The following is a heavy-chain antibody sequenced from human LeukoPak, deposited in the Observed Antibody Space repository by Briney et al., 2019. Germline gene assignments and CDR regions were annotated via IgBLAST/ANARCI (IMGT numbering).Heavy chain of an antibody. D-gene: IGHD4-17*01. CDR1: GGSFSGYY. Sequence: SETLSLTCAVYGGSFSGYYWSWIRPPPGKGREWSGEINLSGSTNYNPSLKSRVTISVDTSKNQFSLKLSSVTAADTAVYYCARGRQSSYGRRVYIDYWGQRTLVTVSS. J-gene: IGHJ4*02. V-gene: IGHV4-34*01. CDR2: INLSGST. CDR3: ARGRQSSYGRRVYIDY.